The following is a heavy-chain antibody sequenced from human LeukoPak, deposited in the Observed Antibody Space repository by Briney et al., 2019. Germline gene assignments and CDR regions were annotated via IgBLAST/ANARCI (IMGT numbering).Heavy chain of an antibody. CDR3: ARELGGMTAPPVFGH. Sequence: GALRLSCTASGFSFSSCGMHWVRQAPGKGLEWVAFIRSDGNNQYYADSAKGRFTISRDRSKNTVYLELNRLTPDDTAVFYCARELGGMTAPPVFGHWGQGTLVTVSS. CDR1: GFSFSSCG. V-gene: IGHV3-30*02. D-gene: IGHD6-13*01. J-gene: IGHJ4*02. CDR2: IRSDGNNQ.